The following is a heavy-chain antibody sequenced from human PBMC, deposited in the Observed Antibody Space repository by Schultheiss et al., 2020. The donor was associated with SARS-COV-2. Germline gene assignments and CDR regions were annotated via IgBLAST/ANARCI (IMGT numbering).Heavy chain of an antibody. CDR1: GGSISSYY. CDR2: IYNTGST. V-gene: IGHV4-4*07. CDR3: ARGTEADFDY. Sequence: SQTLSLTCTVSGGSISSYYWSWIRQPAGKGLEYIGRIYNTGSTNYNPSLKSRVTMSVDTSKNQFSLKLSSVTAADTAVYYCARGTEADFDYWGQGILVTVSS. J-gene: IGHJ4*02.